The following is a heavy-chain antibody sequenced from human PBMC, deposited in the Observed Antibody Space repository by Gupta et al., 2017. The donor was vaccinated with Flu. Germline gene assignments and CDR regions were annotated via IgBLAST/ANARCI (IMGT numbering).Heavy chain of an antibody. CDR3: VRVGSGKYHFDY. D-gene: IGHD3-10*01. Sequence: EEQLVESGGGLAQPGGSLRLSCAASGFTFSTYWMHWVRQAPGMGLVWVSRINPDGRTTSYADSVKGRFTISRDNAMDTLYLQMSSLRAEDTAVYYCVRVGSGKYHFDYWGQGTLVTVSS. CDR2: INPDGRTT. V-gene: IGHV3-74*01. J-gene: IGHJ4*02. CDR1: GFTFSTYW.